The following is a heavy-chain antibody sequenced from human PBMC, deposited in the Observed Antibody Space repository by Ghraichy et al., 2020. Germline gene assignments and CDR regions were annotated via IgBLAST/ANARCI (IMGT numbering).Heavy chain of an antibody. V-gene: IGHV3-33*01. CDR1: GITFSDYG. J-gene: IGHJ6*03. D-gene: IGHD3-9*01. CDR2: IWYDGSKK. CDR3: ARDPGFPRYHYYYMGV. Sequence: LSLTCATAGITFSDYGMHWVRQAPGKGLEWVAVIWYDGSKKDYADSVKGRFTISRDNSKNTVYLQMNSLRAEDTAVYYCARDPGFPRYHYYYMGVWRKGTTGTLSS.